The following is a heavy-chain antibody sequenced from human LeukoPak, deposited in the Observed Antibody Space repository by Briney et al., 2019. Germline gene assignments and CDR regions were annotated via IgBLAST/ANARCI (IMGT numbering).Heavy chain of an antibody. CDR2: ITSSSSYI. V-gene: IGHV3-21*01. J-gene: IGHJ3*02. D-gene: IGHD3/OR15-3a*01. Sequence: GGSLRLSCAASGFTFSSYWMSWVRQAPGKGLEWVSSITSSSSYIYYADSVKGRFTISRDNAKNSLYLQMNSLRAEDTAVYYCAKPSPFGPSGPFDIWGRGTMVTVSS. CDR1: GFTFSSYW. CDR3: AKPSPFGPSGPFDI.